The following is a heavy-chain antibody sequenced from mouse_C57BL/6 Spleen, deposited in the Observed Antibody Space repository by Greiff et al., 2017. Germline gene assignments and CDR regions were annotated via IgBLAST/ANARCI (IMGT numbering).Heavy chain of an antibody. CDR3: ARSNGNFWFAY. CDR2: IHPNSGST. J-gene: IGHJ3*01. D-gene: IGHD2-1*01. CDR1: GYTFTSYW. V-gene: IGHV1-64*01. Sequence: QVQLQQSGAELVKPGASVKLSCKASGYTFTSYWMHWVKQRPGQGLEWIGMIHPNSGSTNYNEKFKSKATLTVDKSSSTAYMQLSSLTSEDSAVYYCARSNGNFWFAYWGQGTLVTVSA.